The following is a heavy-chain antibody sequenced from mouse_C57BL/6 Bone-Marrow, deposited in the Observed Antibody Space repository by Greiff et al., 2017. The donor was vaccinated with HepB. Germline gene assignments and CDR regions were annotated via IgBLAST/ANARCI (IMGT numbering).Heavy chain of an antibody. CDR3: AILWSPAWFAY. J-gene: IGHJ3*01. D-gene: IGHD1-1*02. CDR2: ISDGGSYT. V-gene: IGHV5-4*03. CDR1: GFTFSSYA. Sequence: EVMLVESGGGLVKPGGSLKLSCAASGFTFSSYAMSWVRQTPEKRLEWVATISDGGSYTYYPDNVKGRFTISRDNAKNNLYLQMSHLKSEDTAMYYCAILWSPAWFAYWGQGTLATVSA.